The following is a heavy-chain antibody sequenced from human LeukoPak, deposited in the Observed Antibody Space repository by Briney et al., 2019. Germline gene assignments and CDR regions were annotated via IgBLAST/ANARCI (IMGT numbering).Heavy chain of an antibody. CDR2: IYTSGST. J-gene: IGHJ5*02. D-gene: IGHD6-13*01. Sequence: SETLSLTCTVSGGSISGYYWSWIRQPAGKGLEWIGRIYTSGSTNYNPSLKSRVTMSVDTSKNQFSLKLSSVTAADTAVYYCARDFGYSSSWYWFDPWGQGTLVTVSS. CDR3: ARDFGYSSSWYWFDP. CDR1: GGSISGYY. V-gene: IGHV4-4*07.